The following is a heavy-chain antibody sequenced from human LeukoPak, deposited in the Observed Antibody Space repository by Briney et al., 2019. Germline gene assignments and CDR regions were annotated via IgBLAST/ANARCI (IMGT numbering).Heavy chain of an antibody. V-gene: IGHV1-24*01. D-gene: IGHD6-19*01. CDR1: GYTLTELS. CDR3: ARSLAVADDFDY. CDR2: FDPEDGET. J-gene: IGHJ4*02. Sequence: ASVKVSCKVSGYTLTELSMHWVRQAPGKGLEWMGGFDPEDGETIYAQKLQGRVTMTTDTSTSTAYMELRSLRSDDTAVYYCARSLAVADDFDYWGQGTLVTVSS.